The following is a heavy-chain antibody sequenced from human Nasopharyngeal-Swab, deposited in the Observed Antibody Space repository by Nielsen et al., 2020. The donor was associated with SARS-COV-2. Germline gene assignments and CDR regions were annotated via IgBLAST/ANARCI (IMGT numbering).Heavy chain of an antibody. J-gene: IGHJ3*01. CDR2: IYSGGST. CDR1: GFTVSSNY. D-gene: IGHD3-3*01. V-gene: IGHV3-53*04. CDR3: AEIFTSLLDDDFDV. Sequence: GESLKISCAASGFTVSSNYMSWVRQAPGKGLEWVSVIYSGGSTYYADSVKGRFTISRHNSKNTLYLQMNSLRAEDTAVYYCAEIFTSLLDDDFDVWGQGTMVTVSS.